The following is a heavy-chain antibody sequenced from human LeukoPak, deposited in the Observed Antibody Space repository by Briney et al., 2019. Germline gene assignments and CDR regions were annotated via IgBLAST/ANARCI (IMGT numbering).Heavy chain of an antibody. D-gene: IGHD4-23*01. Sequence: PSETLSLTCAVYGGSFSGYYWSWIRQPPGKGLEWIGEINHSGSTNYNPSLKSRVTISVDTSKNQFSLKLSSVTAADTAVYYCARERGTAVTPFDYWGQGTLVTVSS. V-gene: IGHV4-34*01. CDR2: INHSGST. CDR1: GGSFSGYY. CDR3: ARERGTAVTPFDY. J-gene: IGHJ4*02.